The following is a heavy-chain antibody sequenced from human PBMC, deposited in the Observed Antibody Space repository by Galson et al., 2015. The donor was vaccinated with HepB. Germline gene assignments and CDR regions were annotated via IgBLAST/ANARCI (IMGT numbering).Heavy chain of an antibody. CDR3: ARAREYYDSSGLATAYGMDV. CDR1: GFTVSSNY. Sequence: LRLSCAASGFTVSSNYMSWVRQAPGKGLEWVSVIYSGGSTYYADSVKGRFTISRDNSKNTLYLQMNSLRAEDTAVYYCARAREYYDSSGLATAYGMDVWGQGTTVTVSS. CDR2: IYSGGST. V-gene: IGHV3-66*01. J-gene: IGHJ6*02. D-gene: IGHD3-22*01.